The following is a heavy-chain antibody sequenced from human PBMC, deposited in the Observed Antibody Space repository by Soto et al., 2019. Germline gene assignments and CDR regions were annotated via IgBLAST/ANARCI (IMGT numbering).Heavy chain of an antibody. CDR3: AHIEEMATLGDWFDP. J-gene: IGHJ5*02. CDR2: IYWDDDK. V-gene: IGHV2-5*02. Sequence: QITLKESGPTLVKPTQTLTLTCTFSGFSLSTSGVGVGWIRQPPGKALEWLALIYWDDDKRYSPSLKSRLTITKDTSKNQVVLTMTNMDPVDTATYYCAHIEEMATLGDWFDPWGQGTLVTVSS. D-gene: IGHD5-12*01. CDR1: GFSLSTSGVG.